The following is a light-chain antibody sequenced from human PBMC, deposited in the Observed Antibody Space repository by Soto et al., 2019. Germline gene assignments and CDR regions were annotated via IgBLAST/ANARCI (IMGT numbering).Light chain of an antibody. V-gene: IGKV1-8*01. CDR3: QQYNNWPVT. CDR1: QGISSY. CDR2: AAS. J-gene: IGKJ1*01. Sequence: AIRMTQSPSAFSASTGDRVTITCRASQGISSYLAWYQQKPGKAPKLRIYAASTLQSGVPSRFSGSGSGTDFTLTISCLQSEDFATYYCQQYNNWPVTFGQGTKVDI.